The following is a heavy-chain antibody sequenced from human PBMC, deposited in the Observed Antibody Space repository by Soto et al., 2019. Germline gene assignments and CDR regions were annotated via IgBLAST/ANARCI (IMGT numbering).Heavy chain of an antibody. CDR2: ISSSSITI. J-gene: IGHJ4*02. D-gene: IGHD2-2*02. V-gene: IGHV3-48*01. CDR3: ARNEIVVPAAIGNYFDY. Sequence: EVQLVESGGGLVQPGGSLRLSCAASGFTFSSYSMNWVRQAPGKGLEWVSYISSSSITIYYADSVKGRFTISRDNAKKSLYLQMNGLRAGDTAVYYCARNEIVVPAAIGNYFDYWGQGTLVTVSS. CDR1: GFTFSSYS.